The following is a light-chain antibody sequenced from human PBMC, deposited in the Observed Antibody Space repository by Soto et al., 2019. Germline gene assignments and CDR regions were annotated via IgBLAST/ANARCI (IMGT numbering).Light chain of an antibody. V-gene: IGKV3-20*01. CDR3: QQYGSSPWT. J-gene: IGKJ1*01. CDR2: GAS. CDR1: QGVSSSY. Sequence: EIVLTQSPGTLSLSPGERATLSCRASQGVSSSYLAWYQDKPGQAPRLLIYGASSRATGIPDRFSGSGSGTAFTLTISRLEPEDFAVYYCQQYGSSPWTF.